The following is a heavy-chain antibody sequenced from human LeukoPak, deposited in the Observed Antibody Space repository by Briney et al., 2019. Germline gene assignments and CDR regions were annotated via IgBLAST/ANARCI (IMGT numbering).Heavy chain of an antibody. D-gene: IGHD5-12*01. CDR2: ILYDGSNK. CDR1: GFTFSSYG. J-gene: IGHJ4*02. V-gene: IGHV3-30*18. Sequence: GGSLRLSCAASGFTFSSYGMHWVRQAPGKGLEWVAVILYDGSNKYYADSVKGRFAISRDNSKNTLYLQMNSLRAEDTAVYYCAKDRGPRSGYNYFDYWGQGTLVTVSP. CDR3: AKDRGPRSGYNYFDY.